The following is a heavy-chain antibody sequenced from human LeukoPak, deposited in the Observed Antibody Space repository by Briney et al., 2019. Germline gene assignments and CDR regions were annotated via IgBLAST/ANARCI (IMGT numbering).Heavy chain of an antibody. V-gene: IGHV3-64*02. D-gene: IGHD6-19*01. CDR3: ARARRSGQQSYYFDF. Sequence: GGSLRLSCVASGFTFRNFARHWVRQAPGKGLEYVSALRSDGFTTYYADSVKGRFIISRDNSKNTLYLQMGSLRSEDMGMYYCARARRSGQQSYYFDFWGQGTPVTVSS. CDR1: GFTFRNFA. CDR2: LRSDGFTT. J-gene: IGHJ4*02.